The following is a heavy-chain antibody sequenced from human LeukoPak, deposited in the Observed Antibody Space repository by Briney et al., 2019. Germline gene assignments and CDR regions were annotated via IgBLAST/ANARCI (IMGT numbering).Heavy chain of an antibody. CDR1: GFTFSSYA. V-gene: IGHV3-23*01. CDR2: HSGSGGST. Sequence: GGSLRLSCAASGFTFSSYAMHWVRQAPGRGLEWVSAHSGSGGSTYYADSVKGRFTISSDNSKNTLYLQMNSLRAEDTAVYYCAKAPHIVVVPAAAHFDYWGQGTLVTVSS. CDR3: AKAPHIVVVPAAAHFDY. D-gene: IGHD2-2*01. J-gene: IGHJ4*02.